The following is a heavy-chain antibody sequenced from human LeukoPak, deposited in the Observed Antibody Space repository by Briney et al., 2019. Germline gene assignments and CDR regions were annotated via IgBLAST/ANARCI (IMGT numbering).Heavy chain of an antibody. Sequence: PGGSLRLSCAASGFTFSSYGMHWVRQAPGKGLEWVAVISYDGSNKYYADSVKGRFTLSRDNSKNTLYLQMNSLRAEDTAVYYCAKEVGIGYYYYGMDVWGQGTTVTVSS. CDR2: ISYDGSNK. D-gene: IGHD1-26*01. CDR1: GFTFSSYG. CDR3: AKEVGIGYYYYGMDV. J-gene: IGHJ6*02. V-gene: IGHV3-30*18.